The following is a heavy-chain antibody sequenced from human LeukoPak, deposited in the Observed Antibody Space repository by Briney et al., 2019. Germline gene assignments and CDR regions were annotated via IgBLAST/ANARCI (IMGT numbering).Heavy chain of an antibody. CDR3: ARGDARSNTWYYFDY. J-gene: IGHJ4*02. CDR2: IYDSGST. D-gene: IGHD6-13*01. V-gene: IGHV4-59*08. Sequence: SETLSLTCNVSGGSISRYYWSWIRQPPGKGLEWIGYIYDSGSTNYNPSLKSRVTISLDTPKNQFSLKLSSVTAADTAVYYCARGDARSNTWYYFDYWGQGTLVTVSS. CDR1: GGSISRYY.